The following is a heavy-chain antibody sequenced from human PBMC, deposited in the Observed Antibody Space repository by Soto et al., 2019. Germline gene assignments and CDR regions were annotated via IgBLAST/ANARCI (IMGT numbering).Heavy chain of an antibody. V-gene: IGHV3-30-3*01. CDR1: AFTFSSYA. CDR3: ARDKDFWRVHYHYYCMDV. D-gene: IGHD3-3*01. J-gene: IGHJ6*02. CDR2: ISYDGSNK. Sequence: GESRRVPWAASAFTFSSYAMHWVRQAPGKGLEWVAVISYDGSNKYYADSVKGRFTISRDNSKNTLYLQMNSLRAEDTAVYYCARDKDFWRVHYHYYCMDVPCQAT.